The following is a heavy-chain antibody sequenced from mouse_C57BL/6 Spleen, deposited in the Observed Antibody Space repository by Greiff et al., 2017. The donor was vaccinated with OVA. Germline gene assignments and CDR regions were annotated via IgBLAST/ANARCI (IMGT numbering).Heavy chain of an antibody. CDR1: GYAFSSSW. J-gene: IGHJ3*01. CDR3: ARGVPYYGSREAWFAY. Sequence: QVQLQQSGPELVKPGASVKISCKASGYAFSSSWMNWVKQRPGKGLEWIGRIYPGDGDTNYNGKFKGKATLTADKSSSTAYMQLSSLTSGDSAVYFCARGVPYYGSREAWFAYWGQGTLVTVSA. D-gene: IGHD1-1*01. CDR2: IYPGDGDT. V-gene: IGHV1-82*01.